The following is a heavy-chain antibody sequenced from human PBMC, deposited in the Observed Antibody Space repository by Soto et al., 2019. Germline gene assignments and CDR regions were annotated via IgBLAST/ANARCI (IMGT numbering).Heavy chain of an antibody. D-gene: IGHD2-21*02. J-gene: IGHJ5*02. CDR2: INVYNGDR. CDR1: GYIFTKYG. Sequence: ASVKVSCRAQGYIFTKYGIGWVRQAPGHGLEWMGLINVYNGDRKVAQKFQDRVSMTTDTATDTAYMELKSLRSGDTAVYYCARLQLGGDRMLNWFDPWGQGTLVTVSS. CDR3: ARLQLGGDRMLNWFDP. V-gene: IGHV1-18*01.